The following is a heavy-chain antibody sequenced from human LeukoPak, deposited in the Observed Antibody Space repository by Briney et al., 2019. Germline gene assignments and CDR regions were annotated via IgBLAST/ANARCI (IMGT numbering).Heavy chain of an antibody. J-gene: IGHJ4*02. CDR1: GGSISSYY. CDR3: ARGSGYYDY. Sequence: SETLSLTCTVSGGSISSYYWSWTRQPPGKGLEWIGYIYYSGSTNYNPSLKSRVTISVDTSKNQFSLKLSSVTAADTAVYYCARGSGYYDYWGQGTLVTVSS. D-gene: IGHD3-3*01. CDR2: IYYSGST. V-gene: IGHV4-59*01.